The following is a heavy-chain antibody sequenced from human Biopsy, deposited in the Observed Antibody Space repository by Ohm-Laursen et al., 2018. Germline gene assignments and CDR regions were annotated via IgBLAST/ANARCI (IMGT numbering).Heavy chain of an antibody. V-gene: IGHV1-2*02. J-gene: IGHJ4*02. Sequence: ASVKVSCKASGFSFTGYYIHWVRQAPGQGLEWMGWISPKSGSTNYAQKFQGNITMTKNTSMSTAYMEMSRLRSDDTAVYYCALQSVAQMKNFDYWGQGTLVTVSS. CDR2: ISPKSGST. CDR1: GFSFTGYY. D-gene: IGHD6-19*01. CDR3: ALQSVAQMKNFDY.